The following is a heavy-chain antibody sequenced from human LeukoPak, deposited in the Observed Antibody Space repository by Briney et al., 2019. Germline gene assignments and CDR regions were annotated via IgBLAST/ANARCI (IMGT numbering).Heavy chain of an antibody. Sequence: SETLSLTCAVSGGSISSGGYSWSWIRQPPGKGLEWIGCIHYTGSTNSNPSLRSRVSISVDTSKNQLSLKLNSVTAADTAVYYCARYGYNYGLDYWGQGTLLTVSS. D-gene: IGHD5-18*01. V-gene: IGHV4-61*08. J-gene: IGHJ4*02. CDR2: IHYTGST. CDR1: GGSISSGGYS. CDR3: ARYGYNYGLDY.